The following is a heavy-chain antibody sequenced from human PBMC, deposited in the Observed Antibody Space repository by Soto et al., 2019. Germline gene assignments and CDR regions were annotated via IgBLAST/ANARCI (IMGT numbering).Heavy chain of an antibody. CDR2: IKSKTDGGTA. CDR3: STDIGIYGLDI. D-gene: IGHD1-26*01. CDR1: RFSFTYAW. V-gene: IGHV3-15*01. J-gene: IGHJ6*02. Sequence: EVQLVESGGGFVQPGGSLRLSCVAARFSFTYAWMSRVRQAPGKGPEWVGRIKSKTDGGTADYAAPVKGRFTISRDDSQNTLYLHMDSLKTEDTALYHCSTDIGIYGLDIWGQGTTVTVSS.